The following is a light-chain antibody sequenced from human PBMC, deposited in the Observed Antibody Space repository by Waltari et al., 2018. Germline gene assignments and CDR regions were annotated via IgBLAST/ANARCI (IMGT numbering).Light chain of an antibody. CDR1: SSAIGDYNY. V-gene: IGLV2-14*01. CDR2: DVT. CDR3: SSYSTTNTIV. J-gene: IGLJ1*01. Sequence: QSALTQPASVSGSPGQSLTISCTGTSSAIGDYNYVSWYQQRPGTAPQLMIFDVTNRPSGFSKRFSGSKSGNTASLTISGLRADDEAHYYCSSYSTTNTIVFGTGTKVTVL.